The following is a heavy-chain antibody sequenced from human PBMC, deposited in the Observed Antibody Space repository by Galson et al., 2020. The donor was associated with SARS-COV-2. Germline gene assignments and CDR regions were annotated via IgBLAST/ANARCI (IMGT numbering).Heavy chain of an antibody. CDR3: ARRGTHGSGSYSLYYYCYGMDV. D-gene: IGHD3-10*01. J-gene: IGHJ6*02. CDR1: GGSISSSSYY. CDR2: IYYSGST. V-gene: IGHV4-39*01. Sequence: ASETLSHTCTVSGGSISSSSYYWGWIRQPPGKGLEWIGSIYYSGSTYYNPSLKSRVTISVDTSKNQFSLKLSSVTAADTAVYYCARRGTHGSGSYSLYYYCYGMDVWGQGSTVTVSS.